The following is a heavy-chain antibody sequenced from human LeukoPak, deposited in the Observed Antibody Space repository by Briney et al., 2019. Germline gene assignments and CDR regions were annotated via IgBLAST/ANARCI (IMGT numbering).Heavy chain of an antibody. CDR1: RFTFRSYW. D-gene: IGHD5-18*01. CDR2: INSDGSST. V-gene: IGHV3-74*01. CDR3: ARVDTAMVGYFQH. Sequence: GGSLRLSCAASRFTFRSYWMHWVRQAPGKGLVWVSRINSDGSSTSYADSVKGRFTISRDNAKNTLYLQMNSLRAEDTAVYYCARVDTAMVGYFQHWGQGTLVTVSS. J-gene: IGHJ1*01.